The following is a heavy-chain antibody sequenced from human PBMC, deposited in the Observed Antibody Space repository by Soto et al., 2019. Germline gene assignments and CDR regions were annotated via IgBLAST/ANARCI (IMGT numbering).Heavy chain of an antibody. CDR2: ISGSGGST. D-gene: IGHD3-10*01. V-gene: IGHV3-23*01. Sequence: PGGSLRLSCAASGFTLSSYAMSWVLQAPGKGLEWVSAISGSGGSTYYADSVKGRFTISRDSSKNTLYLQMNSLRAEDTAVYYCAKDLFGGLLGPLDYWGQGTLVTVSS. J-gene: IGHJ4*02. CDR1: GFTLSSYA. CDR3: AKDLFGGLLGPLDY.